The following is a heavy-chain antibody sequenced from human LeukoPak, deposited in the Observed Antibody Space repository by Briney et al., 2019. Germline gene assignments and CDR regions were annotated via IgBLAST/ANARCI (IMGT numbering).Heavy chain of an antibody. J-gene: IGHJ6*03. CDR2: ISYGGST. CDR1: GGSISSGGYY. V-gene: IGHV4-31*03. D-gene: IGHD3-10*01. Sequence: SQTLSLTCTVSGGSISSGGYYWSWIRQHPGKGLEWIGYISYGGSTYYSPSLKSRVTITVDTSKNQFSLRLSSVTAADTAVYYCARAPKIWHGSGSYYNPTYYYYMDVWGKGTTVTVSS. CDR3: ARAPKIWHGSGSYYNPTYYYYMDV.